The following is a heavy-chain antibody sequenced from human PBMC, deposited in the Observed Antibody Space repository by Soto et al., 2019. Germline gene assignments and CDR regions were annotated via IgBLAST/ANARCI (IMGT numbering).Heavy chain of an antibody. CDR3: ARLPVESIAVAAHFDY. Sequence: QLQLQESGPGLVKPSETLSLTCTVSGGSISSSSYYWGWIRQPPGKGLEWIGSIYYSGSTYYNPSLKSRVTISVDTSKNQFSLKLSSVTAADTAVYYCARLPVESIAVAAHFDYWGQGTLVTVSS. CDR1: GGSISSSSYY. J-gene: IGHJ4*02. V-gene: IGHV4-39*01. D-gene: IGHD6-19*01. CDR2: IYYSGST.